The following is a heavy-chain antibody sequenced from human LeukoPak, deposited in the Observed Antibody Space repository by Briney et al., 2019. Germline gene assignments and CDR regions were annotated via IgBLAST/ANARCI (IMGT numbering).Heavy chain of an antibody. CDR1: GFTFSRYG. CDR2: IRFDGSTK. J-gene: IGHJ4*02. D-gene: IGHD2-2*01. CDR3: ASVDCSSSSCYSLGFDY. Sequence: GGSLRLSCAASGFTFSRYGMHWVRQAPVKGLEWVAFIRFDGSTKFCADSVKGRCTISRDNSKNTLYLQMNSLRAEDTAVYYCASVDCSSSSCYSLGFDYWGQGTQVTVSS. V-gene: IGHV3-30*02.